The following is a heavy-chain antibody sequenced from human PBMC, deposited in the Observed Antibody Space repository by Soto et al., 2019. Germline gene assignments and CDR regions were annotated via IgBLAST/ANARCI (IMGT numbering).Heavy chain of an antibody. J-gene: IGHJ6*02. D-gene: IGHD2-2*01. V-gene: IGHV3-21*01. Sequence: PGGSLRLSCAASGFTFSSYSMNWVRQAPGKGLEWVSSISSSSSYIYYADSVKGRFTISRDNAKNSLYLQMNSLRAEDTAVYYCARRYCSSTSCYDYGMDVWGQGTTVTVSS. CDR2: ISSSSSYI. CDR3: ARRYCSSTSCYDYGMDV. CDR1: GFTFSSYS.